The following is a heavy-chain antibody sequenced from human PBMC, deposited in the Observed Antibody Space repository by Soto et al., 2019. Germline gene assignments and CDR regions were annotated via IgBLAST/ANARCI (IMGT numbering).Heavy chain of an antibody. CDR3: VREGGANWFDP. CDR2: IYYSGST. Sequence: SETLSLTCTVSGGPISSGDYYWSWIRQPPGKGLEWIGYIYYSGSTFYNPSLKNRVTISLDTSKIQFSLKLSSVTAADTAVYYCVREGGANWFDPWGQGTLVTVSS. V-gene: IGHV4-30-4*01. D-gene: IGHD3-16*01. CDR1: GGPISSGDYY. J-gene: IGHJ5*02.